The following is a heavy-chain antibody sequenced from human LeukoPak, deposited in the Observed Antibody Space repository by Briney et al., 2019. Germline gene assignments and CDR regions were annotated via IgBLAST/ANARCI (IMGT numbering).Heavy chain of an antibody. CDR3: IRVSGDY. V-gene: IGHV3-49*04. Sequence: PGGSLRLSCTASGFTFGDYDKSWVRQAPGKGLEWVGFIRSKAYGGTTEYAASVKGRFSISRDDSKTIAYLQMNSLQTEDTAVYYCIRVSGDYWGQGTLVTVSS. CDR1: GFTFGDYD. CDR2: IRSKAYGGTT. J-gene: IGHJ4*02.